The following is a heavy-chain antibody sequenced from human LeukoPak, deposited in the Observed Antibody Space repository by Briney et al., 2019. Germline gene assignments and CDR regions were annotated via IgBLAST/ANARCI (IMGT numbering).Heavy chain of an antibody. CDR1: GGTFSSYA. CDR2: IIPIFGTA. D-gene: IGHD6-13*01. CDR3: ARGSSSYQYLFDP. J-gene: IGHJ5*02. Sequence: GASVKVSCKASGGTFSSYAISWVRQAPGQGLEWMGGIIPIFGTANYAQKFQGRVTITTDESTSTAYMELSSLRSEDTAVYYCARGSSSYQYLFDPWGQGTLVTVSS. V-gene: IGHV1-69*05.